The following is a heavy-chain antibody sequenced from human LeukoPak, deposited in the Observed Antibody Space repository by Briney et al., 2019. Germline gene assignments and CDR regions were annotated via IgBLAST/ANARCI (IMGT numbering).Heavy chain of an antibody. CDR3: ARNNVDVVGARIYDYYGLDV. CDR1: GDSLSLYY. J-gene: IGHJ6*02. Sequence: SETLSLTCSVSGDSLSLYYWSWLRQTPGQGLEWIGYVFYSGVTYYNPSLKSRVTISVNSSENQFSPKLRSVTPADTAIYFCARNNVDVVGARIYDYYGLDVWGRGTTVTVS. V-gene: IGHV4-59*01. D-gene: IGHD2-2*03. CDR2: VFYSGVT.